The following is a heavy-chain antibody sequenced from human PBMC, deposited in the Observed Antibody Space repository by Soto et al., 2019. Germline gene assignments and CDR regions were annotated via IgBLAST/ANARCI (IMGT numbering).Heavy chain of an antibody. Sequence: GGSLRLSCAASGFTFSSYAMSWVRQAPGKGLEWVSAISGSGGSTYYVDSVKGRFTISRDNSKNTLYLQMNSLRAEDTAVYYCAKVVYDDSSGYFDYWGQGTLVTVSS. CDR3: AKVVYDDSSGYFDY. CDR2: ISGSGGST. J-gene: IGHJ4*02. D-gene: IGHD3-22*01. CDR1: GFTFSSYA. V-gene: IGHV3-23*01.